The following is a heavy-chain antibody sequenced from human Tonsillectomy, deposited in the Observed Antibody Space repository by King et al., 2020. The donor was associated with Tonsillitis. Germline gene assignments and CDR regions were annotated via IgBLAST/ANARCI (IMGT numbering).Heavy chain of an antibody. CDR2: VYYSGST. Sequence: VQLQESGPGLVKPSETLSLTCTVSGGSISPSHWSWIRQPPGRGLKWIGYVYYSGSTSYNPSLKSRVTISVDTSKNQFSLNLTSVTAADTALYYCARGQYLPYDVFNIWGRGTMVTVSS. D-gene: IGHD2-2*01. J-gene: IGHJ3*02. V-gene: IGHV4-59*01. CDR3: ARGQYLPYDVFNI. CDR1: GGSISPSH.